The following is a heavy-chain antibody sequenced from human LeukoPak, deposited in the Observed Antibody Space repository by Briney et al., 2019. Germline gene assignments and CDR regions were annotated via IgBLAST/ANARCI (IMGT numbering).Heavy chain of an antibody. V-gene: IGHV3-21*01. J-gene: IGHJ4*02. CDR1: GFTFSSYR. Sequence: PGGSLRLSCVASGFTFSSYRLNWVRQAPGKGLEWVSSISSSSSYIYYAQSVKGRFTISRDNAKNSLYLQMNSLRAEDTAVYYCARALVATNNTTRDGYTNYPDYWGQGTLVTVSS. D-gene: IGHD5-24*01. CDR2: ISSSSSYI. CDR3: ARALVATNNTTRDGYTNYPDY.